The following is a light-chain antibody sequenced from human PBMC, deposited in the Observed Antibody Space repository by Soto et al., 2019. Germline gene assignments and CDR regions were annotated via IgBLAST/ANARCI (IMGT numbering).Light chain of an antibody. Sequence: QSVLTQPRSVSGSPGQSVTISCTGTNGDIANYNFVSWYQQHPGKAPKVMIYDVSKRPSGVPDRFSGSKSGNTASLTISGLQAEDEADYYCFSYADTNNFVFGSGTKVTVL. CDR3: FSYADTNNFV. J-gene: IGLJ1*01. V-gene: IGLV2-11*01. CDR2: DVS. CDR1: NGDIANYNF.